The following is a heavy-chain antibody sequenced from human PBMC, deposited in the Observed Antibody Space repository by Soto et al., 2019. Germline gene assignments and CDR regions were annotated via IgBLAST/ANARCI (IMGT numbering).Heavy chain of an antibody. V-gene: IGHV2-70*13. Sequence: SGPTLVNPTETHTLTCTFSGFSLTSPGTCVSWIRQSPGKALEWLALIERDDDDKYYSTSLKTRLTISKDTRKNQVVLTMANMEPADTATYYCARSIRGPRRFNGMDVWGQGTTVTVSS. D-gene: IGHD1-20*01. J-gene: IGHJ6*02. CDR1: GFSLTSPGTC. CDR2: IERDDDDK. CDR3: ARSIRGPRRFNGMDV.